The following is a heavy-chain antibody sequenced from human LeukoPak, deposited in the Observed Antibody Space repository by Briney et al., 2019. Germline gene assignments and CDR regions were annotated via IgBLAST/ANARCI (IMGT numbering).Heavy chain of an antibody. Sequence: GSLRLSCAASGFSPSSNSMNWVRQAPGEGLEWVSSIRTSSSYIYYADSEKGRFTISRDNATSSLCLQMNSLRAEDTAVFYCAKDESYCSGSYFLGNYYMDVWGKGTMVTVSS. J-gene: IGHJ6*03. V-gene: IGHV3-21*01. CDR2: IRTSSSYI. D-gene: IGHD3-10*01. CDR1: GFSPSSNS. CDR3: AKDESYCSGSYFLGNYYMDV.